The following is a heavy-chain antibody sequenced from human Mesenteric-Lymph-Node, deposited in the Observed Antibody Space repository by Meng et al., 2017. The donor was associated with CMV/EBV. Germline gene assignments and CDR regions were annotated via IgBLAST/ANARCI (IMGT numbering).Heavy chain of an antibody. CDR2: ISWDGGST. D-gene: IGHD3-3*01. CDR1: GFSFDDYA. Sequence: GGSLRLSCVASGFSFDDYAMHWVRQAPGKGLEWVSLISWDGGSTYYADSVKGRFTISRDNSKNSLYLQMNSLRAEDTALYYCAKDIGAYDFWSGSITYFDYWGQGTLVTVSS. V-gene: IGHV3-43D*03. CDR3: AKDIGAYDFWSGSITYFDY. J-gene: IGHJ4*02.